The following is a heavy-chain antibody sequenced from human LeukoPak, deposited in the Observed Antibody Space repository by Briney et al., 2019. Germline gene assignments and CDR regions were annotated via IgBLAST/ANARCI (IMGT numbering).Heavy chain of an antibody. CDR2: IYYSGST. CDR1: GGSISSSSYY. CDR3: ARVVVRVSGWTYYYYYYGMDV. D-gene: IGHD6-19*01. J-gene: IGHJ6*02. V-gene: IGHV4-39*07. Sequence: PSETLSLTCTVSGGSISSSSYYWGWIRQPPGKGLEWIGSIYYSGSTYYNPSLKSRVTISVDTSKNQFSLKLSSVTAADTAVYYCARVVVRVSGWTYYYYYYGMDVWGQGTTVTVSS.